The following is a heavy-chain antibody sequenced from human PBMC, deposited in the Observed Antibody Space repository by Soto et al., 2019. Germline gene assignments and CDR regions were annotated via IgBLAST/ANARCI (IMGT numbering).Heavy chain of an antibody. V-gene: IGHV3-7*01. CDR1: GFTLSGHR. J-gene: IGHJ6*02. Sequence: QPGGSLRLSCAASGFTLSGHRMSWVRQAPGKGLEWVANIDQDGSGKYYVDSVRGRFTISRDNAKNSLYLQMNSLRAEDTAVYYCAKDGYSSSWYVKDPYGMDVWGQGTTVTVSS. D-gene: IGHD6-13*01. CDR2: IDQDGSGK. CDR3: AKDGYSSSWYVKDPYGMDV.